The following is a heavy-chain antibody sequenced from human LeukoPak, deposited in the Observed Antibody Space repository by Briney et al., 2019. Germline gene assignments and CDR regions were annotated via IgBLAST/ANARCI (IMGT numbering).Heavy chain of an antibody. CDR1: GGSFSGYY. V-gene: IGHV4-34*01. CDR2: INHSGST. J-gene: IGHJ6*04. Sequence: PSETLSLTCAVYGGSFSGYYWSWIRQPPGKGLEWIGEINHSGSTNYNPSLKSRVTISVDTSKNQFSLKLSSVTAADTAVYYCARGPGIAAAGGDVWGKGTTVTVSS. CDR3: ARGPGIAAAGGDV. D-gene: IGHD6-13*01.